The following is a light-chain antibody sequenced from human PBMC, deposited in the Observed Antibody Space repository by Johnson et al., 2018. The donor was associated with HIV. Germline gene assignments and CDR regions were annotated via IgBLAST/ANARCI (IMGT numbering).Light chain of an antibody. CDR2: DNN. Sequence: VLTQPPSVSAASGQKVDISCSGSSSNIENNYLSWYQQLPHTAPKLLISDNNKRPSGIPDRFSGSKSGATATLDITGLQTGDEADYYCGTWDNSLNVYVFGTGTRVTVL. CDR1: SSNIENNY. V-gene: IGLV1-51*01. J-gene: IGLJ1*01. CDR3: GTWDNSLNVYV.